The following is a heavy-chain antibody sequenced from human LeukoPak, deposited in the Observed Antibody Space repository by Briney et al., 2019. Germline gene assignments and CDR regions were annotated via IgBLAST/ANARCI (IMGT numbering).Heavy chain of an antibody. V-gene: IGHV4-4*09. CDR1: GGSISSYF. J-gene: IGHJ5*02. Sequence: SETLSLTCTVSGGSISSYFWSWIRQPPGKGLEWIGYIYNSVSTKYNPSLKSRVTMSVDTSKNQFSLKLSSVTAADTAVYYCAKLEGARVDPWGQGTLVTVSS. D-gene: IGHD1-26*01. CDR2: IYNSVST. CDR3: AKLEGARVDP.